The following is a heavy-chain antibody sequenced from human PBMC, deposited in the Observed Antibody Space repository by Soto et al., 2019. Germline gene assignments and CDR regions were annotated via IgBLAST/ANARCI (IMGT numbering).Heavy chain of an antibody. J-gene: IGHJ4*02. V-gene: IGHV4-39*01. CDR2: IYYSGST. Sequence: PSETLSLTCTVSGGSISSSGYYWGWIRQPPGKGLEWIGTIYYSGSTYYNPSLKSRVTISVDTSKNQFSLKLSSVTAADTAVYYCARQCSVHGDYGRYLDFWGQGTLVTVSS. CDR1: GGSISSSGYY. CDR3: ARQCSVHGDYGRYLDF. D-gene: IGHD4-17*01.